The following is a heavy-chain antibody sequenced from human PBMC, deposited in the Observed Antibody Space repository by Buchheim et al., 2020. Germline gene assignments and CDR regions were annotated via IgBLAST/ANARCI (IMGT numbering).Heavy chain of an antibody. CDR2: IITIFGPP. CDR1: GGTFSNFA. Sequence: QVQLVQSGAEVKKPGSSVKVSCKASGGTFSNFAISWVRQAPGQGLEYMGGIITIFGPPNYAQKFQGRVTITADKSTTTAYMELSSLRSDDTAIYYCARDFPDCSGGSCPFAYWGQGTL. CDR3: ARDFPDCSGGSCPFAY. V-gene: IGHV1-69*06. J-gene: IGHJ4*02. D-gene: IGHD2-15*01.